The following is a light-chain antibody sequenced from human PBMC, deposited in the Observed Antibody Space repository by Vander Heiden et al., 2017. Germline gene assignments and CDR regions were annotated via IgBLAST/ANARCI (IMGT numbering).Light chain of an antibody. CDR2: GAS. J-gene: IGKJ4*01. CDR3: QQYDTYPIT. Sequence: DTQVTLSPASLSASVGDRVTITCRASQGIRNLLAWFQQKPGKAPRSLIYGASGLQVGVPLRFSGRGSGTDFTLTINNLQPEDFATYYCQQYDTYPITFGGGTKVEDK. V-gene: IGKV1-16*01. CDR1: QGIRNL.